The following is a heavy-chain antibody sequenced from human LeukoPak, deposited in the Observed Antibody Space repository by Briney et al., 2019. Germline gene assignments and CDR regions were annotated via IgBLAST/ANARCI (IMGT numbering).Heavy chain of an antibody. CDR2: IWYDGSNK. J-gene: IGHJ5*02. D-gene: IGHD2-2*01. Sequence: GRSLRLSCAASGFTFSTYGMHWVRQAPGKGLEWVALIWYDGSNKYSTDSVRGRFTISRDNSKNTLYLQMNSLRAEDTAVYYCARGKYCSSTSCIGDYFDPWGQGTLVTVSS. V-gene: IGHV3-33*01. CDR1: GFTFSTYG. CDR3: ARGKYCSSTSCIGDYFDP.